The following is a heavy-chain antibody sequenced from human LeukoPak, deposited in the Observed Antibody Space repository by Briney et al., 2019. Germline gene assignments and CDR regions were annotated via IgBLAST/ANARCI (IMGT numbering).Heavy chain of an antibody. CDR3: ARSRIAAAGTMYYYGMDV. CDR2: INPNSGGT. V-gene: IGHV1-2*02. J-gene: IGHJ6*02. Sequence: GASVKVSCKASGYTFTSYYMHWVRQAPGQGLEWMGWINPNSGGTNYAQKFQGRVTMTRDTSISTAYMELSRLRSDDTAVYYCARSRIAAAGTMYYYGMDVWGQGTTVTVSS. D-gene: IGHD6-13*01. CDR1: GYTFTSYY.